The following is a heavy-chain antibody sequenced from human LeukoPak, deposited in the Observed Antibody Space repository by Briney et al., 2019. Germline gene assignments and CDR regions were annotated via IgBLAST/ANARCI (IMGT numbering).Heavy chain of an antibody. D-gene: IGHD1-26*01. V-gene: IGHV3-21*01. CDR3: ARDLSATARAYDY. CDR2: IAISGTYI. CDR1: GFILSDYN. Sequence: GGSLRLSCAASGFILSDYNMNWVRQAPGKGLEWVSFIAISGTYITYADSVKGRFTISRDNAKNSLYLQMNSLRAEDTAVYYCARDLSATARAYDYWGQGTLVTVSS. J-gene: IGHJ4*02.